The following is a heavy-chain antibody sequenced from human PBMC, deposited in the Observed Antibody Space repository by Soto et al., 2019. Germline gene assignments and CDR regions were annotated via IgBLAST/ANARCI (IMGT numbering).Heavy chain of an antibody. V-gene: IGHV4-59*01. CDR1: GGSISSDY. CDR2: IYYSGST. D-gene: IGHD2-2*01. Sequence: SETLSLACTVSGGSISSDYWSWIRQAPGEGREWIGYIYYSGSTNYNPSLKSRVTISVDTAENEFSLKLSCVTAADTAVYYCASIPLGYCRSPTCPTTNYYYYYGTDVWGVGTTPTVSA. J-gene: IGHJ6*04. CDR3: ASIPLGYCRSPTCPTTNYYYYYGTDV.